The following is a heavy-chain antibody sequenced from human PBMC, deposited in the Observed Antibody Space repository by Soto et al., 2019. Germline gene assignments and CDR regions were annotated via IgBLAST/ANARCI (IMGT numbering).Heavy chain of an antibody. CDR2: IYTSGST. CDR3: ARGPGSSSSGGWFDP. Sequence: SETLSLTCTVSGGSISSYYWSWIRQPAGKGLEWIGRIYTSGSTNYNPSPKSRVTMSVDTSKNQFSLKLSSVTAADTAVYYCARGPGSSSSGGWFDPWGQGTLVTVSS. V-gene: IGHV4-4*07. CDR1: GGSISSYY. D-gene: IGHD6-6*01. J-gene: IGHJ5*02.